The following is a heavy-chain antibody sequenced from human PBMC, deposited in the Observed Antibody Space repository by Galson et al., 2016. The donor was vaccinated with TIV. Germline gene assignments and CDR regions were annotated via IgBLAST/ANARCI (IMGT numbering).Heavy chain of an antibody. V-gene: IGHV3-23*01. D-gene: IGHD2-21*02. J-gene: IGHJ3*01. CDR3: AKPGKSGDYSWDAFDV. Sequence: CAASGFAFSFYTMTWVRQAPGKGLEWVSSISLSGAYTFYADSVKGRFSISRDKSKSTLYLILNSLRVEDTAMYYCAKPGKSGDYSWDAFDVWGQGTMVTVSS. CDR2: ISLSGAYT. CDR1: GFAFSFYT.